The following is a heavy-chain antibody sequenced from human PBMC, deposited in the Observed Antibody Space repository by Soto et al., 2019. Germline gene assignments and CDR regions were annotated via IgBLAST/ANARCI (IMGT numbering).Heavy chain of an antibody. D-gene: IGHD1-26*01. CDR1: GYTLTELS. CDR2: FDPEDGET. CDR3: ATLGIVGATTISLAFDI. Sequence: ASVKVSCKVSGYTLTELSMHWVRQAPGKGLEWMGGFDPEDGETIYAQKFQGRVTMTEDTSTDTAYMELSSLRSEDTAVYYFATLGIVGATTISLAFDIWGQGTMVTVSS. J-gene: IGHJ3*02. V-gene: IGHV1-24*01.